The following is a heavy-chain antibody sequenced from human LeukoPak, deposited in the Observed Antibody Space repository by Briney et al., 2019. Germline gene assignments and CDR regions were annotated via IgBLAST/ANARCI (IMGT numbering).Heavy chain of an antibody. J-gene: IGHJ4*02. CDR1: GFTFSSHG. CDR2: IRYDGSNK. D-gene: IGHD1-1*01. CDR3: AKELEAFETSACDY. Sequence: GSLRLSCVASGFTFSSHGMHWVRQAPGKGLEWVAFIRYDGSNKHYADSVRGRFTISRDNSKNTLFLQMNSLRPEDTAVYYCAKELEAFETSACDYWGQGTLVTVSS. V-gene: IGHV3-30*02.